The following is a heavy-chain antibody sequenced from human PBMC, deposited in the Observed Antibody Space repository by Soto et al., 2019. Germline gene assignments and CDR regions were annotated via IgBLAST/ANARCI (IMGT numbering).Heavy chain of an antibody. CDR2: ISDGGDLK. J-gene: IGHJ3*02. D-gene: IGHD3-10*01. CDR1: GFAFSSHP. Sequence: VQLLESGGGLAQPGGSLRLSCAASGFAFSSHPMSWVRQAPEKGLEWVSGISDGGDLKYNADSVKGRFTISRDNSKDTLYLQMNSLRAEDTAVYYCARRVIGSSRAFDIWGQGTMVTVSS. CDR3: ARRVIGSSRAFDI. V-gene: IGHV3-23*01.